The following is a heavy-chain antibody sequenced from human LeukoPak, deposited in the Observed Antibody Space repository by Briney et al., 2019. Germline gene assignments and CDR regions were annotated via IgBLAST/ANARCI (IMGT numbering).Heavy chain of an antibody. CDR1: GYTFTGYY. CDR3: ARGEQQLVLYYYYMDV. CDR2: INPSSGGT. V-gene: IGHV1-2*02. J-gene: IGHJ6*03. Sequence: ASVKVSCKASGYTFTGYYMHWVRQAPGQGLEWMGWINPSSGGTNYAQKFQGRVTMTRDTSISTAYMELSRLRSDDTAVYYCARGEQQLVLYYYYMDVWGKGTTVTVSS. D-gene: IGHD6-13*01.